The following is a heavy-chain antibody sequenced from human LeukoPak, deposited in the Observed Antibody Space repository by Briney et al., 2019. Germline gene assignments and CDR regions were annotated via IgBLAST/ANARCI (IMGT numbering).Heavy chain of an antibody. D-gene: IGHD6-19*01. CDR3: ASGGIAVAGTYY. CDR1: GFTFSSYS. J-gene: IGHJ4*02. Sequence: SGGSLRLSCAASGFTFSSYSMNWVRQAPGKGLEWVSSISSSSSYIYYADSVKGRFNISRDNANNSLYLQMNSLRAEDTAVYYCASGGIAVAGTYYWGQGTLVTVSS. V-gene: IGHV3-21*01. CDR2: ISSSSSYI.